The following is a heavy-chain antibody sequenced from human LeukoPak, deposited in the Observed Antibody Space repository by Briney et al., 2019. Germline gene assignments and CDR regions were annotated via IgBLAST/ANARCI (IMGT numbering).Heavy chain of an antibody. D-gene: IGHD1-26*01. CDR1: GYSISSGYY. Sequence: SETLSLTCTVSGYSISSGYYWGWIRQPPGKGLEWIGYIYYSGSTNYNPSLKSRVTISVDTSKNQFSLKLSSVTAADTAVYYCARSELLTHLDAFDIWGQGTMVTVSS. CDR3: ARSELLTHLDAFDI. J-gene: IGHJ3*02. V-gene: IGHV4-38-2*02. CDR2: IYYSGST.